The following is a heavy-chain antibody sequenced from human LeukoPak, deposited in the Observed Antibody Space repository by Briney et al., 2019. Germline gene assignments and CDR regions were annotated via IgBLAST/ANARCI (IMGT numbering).Heavy chain of an antibody. CDR1: GGSISSYY. J-gene: IGHJ3*02. V-gene: IGHV4-59*01. D-gene: IGHD6-6*01. CDR3: AGLAARGVTNAFDI. Sequence: SETLSLTCTVSGGSISSYYWSWIRQPPGKGLEWIGYIYYSGSTNYNPSLKSRVTISVDTSKNQFSLKLSSVTAAGTAVYYCAGLAARGVTNAFDIWGQGTMVTVSS. CDR2: IYYSGST.